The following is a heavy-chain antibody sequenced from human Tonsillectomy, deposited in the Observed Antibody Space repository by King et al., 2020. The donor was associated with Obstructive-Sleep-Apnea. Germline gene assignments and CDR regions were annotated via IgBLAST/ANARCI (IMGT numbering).Heavy chain of an antibody. J-gene: IGHJ6*02. Sequence: VQLQESGPGLLKPSQTLSLTCTVSGGSISSGVYYWGWIRQNPGKGLEWIGASSYSGRAYYNTSLKSRVTISVDTSKNPFSLKLSSVTAADTAVYYCASGEILWFGESLTRYYYGMDVWGQGTTVTVSS. CDR3: ASGEILWFGESLTRYYYGMDV. CDR2: SSYSGRA. D-gene: IGHD3-10*01. V-gene: IGHV4-31*03. CDR1: GGSISSGVYY.